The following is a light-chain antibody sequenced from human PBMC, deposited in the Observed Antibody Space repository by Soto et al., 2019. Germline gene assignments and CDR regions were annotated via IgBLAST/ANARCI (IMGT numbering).Light chain of an antibody. J-gene: IGLJ2*01. Sequence: QSVLTQPRSVSGSPGQSVTISCTGTSSDVGTYNYVSWYQQHPGKAPKLMIFDVSKRPSGVPDRFSGSKSGNTASLTISGLQADDEADYYCCSYAGSYTVFGGGTKLNVL. V-gene: IGLV2-11*01. CDR2: DVS. CDR1: SSDVGTYNY. CDR3: CSYAGSYTV.